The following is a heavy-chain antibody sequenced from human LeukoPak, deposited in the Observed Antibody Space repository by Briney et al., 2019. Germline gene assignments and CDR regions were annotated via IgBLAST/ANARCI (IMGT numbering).Heavy chain of an antibody. V-gene: IGHV3-21*01. CDR1: GFNFRSFI. D-gene: IGHD6-19*01. Sequence: GGSLRLSCAASGFNFRSFIMNWVRQAPGKGLEWVSSITGTSNYRYYSVSVKGRFTISRDNARNSLYLQMNGLSVEDTAVYYCARQQWLDGAYYFDYWGQGTLVTVSS. J-gene: IGHJ4*02. CDR3: ARQQWLDGAYYFDY. CDR2: ITGTSNYR.